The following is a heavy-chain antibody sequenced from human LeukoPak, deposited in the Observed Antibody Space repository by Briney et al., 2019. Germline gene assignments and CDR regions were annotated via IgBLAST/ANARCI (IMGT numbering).Heavy chain of an antibody. D-gene: IGHD3-16*01. Sequence: GGSLRLSCTASGFTFGDYGVGWVRQAPGKGLEWVSFIRGKAYGGTTEYAASVRGRFTISRDDSKSIAYLQMNSLKAEDTAVYYCARGGSCDYWGQGTLVTVSS. V-gene: IGHV3-49*04. CDR1: GFTFGDYG. CDR3: ARGGSCDY. CDR2: IRGKAYGGTT. J-gene: IGHJ4*02.